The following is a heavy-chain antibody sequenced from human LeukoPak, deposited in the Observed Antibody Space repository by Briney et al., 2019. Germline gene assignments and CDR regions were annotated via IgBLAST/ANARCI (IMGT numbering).Heavy chain of an antibody. CDR1: GYSISSGYY. V-gene: IGHV4-38-2*02. CDR2: IYHSGST. CDR3: ASGDEVSSWYGG. J-gene: IGHJ4*02. D-gene: IGHD6-13*01. Sequence: PSETLSLTCTVSGYSISSGYYWGWIRQPPGKGLEWIGNIYHSGSTYYNPSLKSRVTISVDTSKNQFSLKLSSVTAADTAVYYCASGDEVSSWYGGWGQGTLVTVSS.